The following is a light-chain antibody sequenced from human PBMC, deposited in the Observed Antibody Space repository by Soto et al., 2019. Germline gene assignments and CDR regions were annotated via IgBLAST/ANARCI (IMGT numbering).Light chain of an antibody. CDR2: GAS. J-gene: IGKJ1*01. Sequence: EIWWRNFPGTCLFSPGKRAPSSSRASQRFMKTSLACYQQKPGKAPRLLIYGASNRATGIPDRFSGSGSGTDFTLTISRLEPEDFAVYYCQQYGSSGTFGQGTKVEIK. V-gene: IGKV3-20*01. CDR1: QRFMKTS. CDR3: QQYGSSGT.